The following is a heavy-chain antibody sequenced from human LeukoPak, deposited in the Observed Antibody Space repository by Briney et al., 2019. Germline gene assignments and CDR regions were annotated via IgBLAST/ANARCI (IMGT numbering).Heavy chain of an antibody. CDR2: AYYSGST. V-gene: IGHV4-39*01. CDR3: ARTGSITGTRLFDY. Sequence: PSETLSLTCTVSGGSLSSSSHYWGWIRQPPGKGLQWIGSAYYSGSTYYNPSLKSRVTISVDTSKNQFSLKLSSVTAADTAVYYCARTGSITGTRLFDYWGRGNLVTVSS. J-gene: IGHJ4*02. D-gene: IGHD1-20*01. CDR1: GGSLSSSSHY.